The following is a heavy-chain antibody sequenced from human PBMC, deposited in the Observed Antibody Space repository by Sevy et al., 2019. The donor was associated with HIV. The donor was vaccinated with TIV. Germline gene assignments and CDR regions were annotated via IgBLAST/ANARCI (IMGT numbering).Heavy chain of an antibody. V-gene: IGHV3-30-3*01. Sequence: GGSLRLSCAASGFIFGSYAMNWVRQAPGKGLEWVAVISYDGSHKYYADSVKGRFTISRDNSKNTLYLQMHSLRTDDTAVYYCARDPGSSWSSFDYWGQGTLVTVSS. J-gene: IGHJ4*02. CDR2: ISYDGSHK. D-gene: IGHD6-13*01. CDR1: GFIFGSYA. CDR3: ARDPGSSWSSFDY.